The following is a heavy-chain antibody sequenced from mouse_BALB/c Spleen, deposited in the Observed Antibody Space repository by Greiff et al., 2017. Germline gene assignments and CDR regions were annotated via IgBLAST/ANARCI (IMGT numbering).Heavy chain of an antibody. CDR1: GFTFSSYG. Sequence: EVHLVESGGDLVKPGGSLKLSCAASGFTFSSYGMSWVRQTPDKRLEWVATISSGGSYTYYPDSVKGRFTISRDNAKNTLYLQMSSLKSEDTAMYYCARHSTGTGAFFDYWGQGTTLTVSS. D-gene: IGHD4-1*01. CDR2: ISSGGSYT. V-gene: IGHV5-6*01. CDR3: ARHSTGTGAFFDY. J-gene: IGHJ2*01.